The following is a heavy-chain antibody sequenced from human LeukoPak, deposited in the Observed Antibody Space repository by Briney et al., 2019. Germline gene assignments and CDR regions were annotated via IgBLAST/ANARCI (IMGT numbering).Heavy chain of an antibody. CDR1: GFTFSDYW. Sequence: PGGSLRLSCAVSGFTFSDYWMSWVRQGPGKGLEWVANIRQDGNEKNYVDSVKGRFTISRDNAKNSLFLQMDSLRAEDTALYYCVSETGYAMRDYWGQGTLVTVSS. J-gene: IGHJ4*02. CDR3: VSETGYAMRDY. D-gene: IGHD2-2*01. V-gene: IGHV3-7*03. CDR2: IRQDGNEK.